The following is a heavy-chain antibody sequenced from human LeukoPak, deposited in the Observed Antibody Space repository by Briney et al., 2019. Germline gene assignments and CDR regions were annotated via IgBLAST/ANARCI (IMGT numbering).Heavy chain of an antibody. CDR1: GGSISSSSYY. V-gene: IGHV4-39*02. D-gene: IGHD2-15*01. CDR2: FYYSGSP. J-gene: IGHJ5*02. CDR3: ARGGMYCIGGSCYDDLFDP. Sequence: KPSETLSLTCTVSGGSISSSSYYGGWIRKPPGKGLEWFGSFYYSGSPYYRPSLKSRVPLSVDPSKNQFSIKLTSVTAPDRAVYFCARGGMYCIGGSCYDDLFDPWGQGTLVTVSS.